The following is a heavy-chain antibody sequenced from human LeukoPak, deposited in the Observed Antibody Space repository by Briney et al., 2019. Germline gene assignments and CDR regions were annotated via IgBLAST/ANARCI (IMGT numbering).Heavy chain of an antibody. CDR3: TTGGSPWIGYCGGSSCYTTDY. D-gene: IGHD2-2*02. CDR1: GFTFSTYW. V-gene: IGHV3-15*01. CDR2: IRSKTDGGTT. Sequence: GGSLRLSCAASGFTFSTYWMSWVRQAPGKGLEWVGRIRSKTDGGTTDYAAPVKGRFTISRDDSKNTLYLQMNSLKTEDTAVYYCTTGGSPWIGYCGGSSCYTTDYWGQGTLVTVSS. J-gene: IGHJ4*02.